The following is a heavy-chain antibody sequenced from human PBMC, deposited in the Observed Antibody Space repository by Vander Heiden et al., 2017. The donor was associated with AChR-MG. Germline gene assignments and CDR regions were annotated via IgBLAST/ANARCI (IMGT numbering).Heavy chain of an antibody. Sequence: QVQLVASGGGVVHPGGSVRLSCSASGFTFSSYGMHWVRQAPGKGLEWVAFIRYDGSNKYYADSVKGRFTISRDNSKNTLYLQMNSLRAEDTAVYYCAKDGRYCSSTSCYTGQGFDPWGQGTLVTVSS. CDR2: IRYDGSNK. V-gene: IGHV3-30*02. CDR3: AKDGRYCSSTSCYTGQGFDP. CDR1: GFTFSSYG. J-gene: IGHJ5*02. D-gene: IGHD2-2*02.